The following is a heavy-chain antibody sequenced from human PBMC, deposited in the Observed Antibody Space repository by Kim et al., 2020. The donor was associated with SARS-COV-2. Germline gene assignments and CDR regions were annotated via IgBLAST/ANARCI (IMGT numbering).Heavy chain of an antibody. D-gene: IGHD6-6*01. CDR2: ISYDGSNK. V-gene: IGHV3-30*18. J-gene: IGHJ6*02. Sequence: GGSLRLSCAASGFTFSSYGMHWVRQAPGKGLEWVAVISYDGSNKYYADSVKGRFTISRDNSKNTLYPQMNSLRAEDTAVYYCAKEARYSSSSLSMDVWGQGTTVTVSS. CDR3: AKEARYSSSSLSMDV. CDR1: GFTFSSYG.